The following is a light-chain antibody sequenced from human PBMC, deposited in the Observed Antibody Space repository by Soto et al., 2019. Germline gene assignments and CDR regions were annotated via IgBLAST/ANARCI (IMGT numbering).Light chain of an antibody. V-gene: IGLV1-44*01. CDR2: SNN. J-gene: IGLJ2*01. CDR1: SSNIGSNT. Sequence: QSVLTQPPSASGTPGQRVTISCSGSSSNIGSNTVNWYQQLPGTAPKLLIYSNNQRPSGVPDRFSGSKSGTSASLAISGLQSEDEAHYYCAAWDDSLNGPGVVFGGGTKLTVL. CDR3: AAWDDSLNGPGVV.